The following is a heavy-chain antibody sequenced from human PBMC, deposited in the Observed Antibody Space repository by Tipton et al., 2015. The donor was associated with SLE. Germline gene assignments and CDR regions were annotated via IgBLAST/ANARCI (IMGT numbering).Heavy chain of an antibody. Sequence: RSLRLSCAASGFTFSSYGMHWVRQAPGKGLEWVAVIWYDGSNKYYADSVKGRFTISRDNSKNTLYLQMNSLRAEDTAVYYCAKDQPVWAYYYYMDVWGKGTTVTVSS. CDR1: GFTFSSYG. CDR3: AKDQPVWAYYYYMDV. V-gene: IGHV3-33*06. D-gene: IGHD2-2*01. CDR2: IWYDGSNK. J-gene: IGHJ6*03.